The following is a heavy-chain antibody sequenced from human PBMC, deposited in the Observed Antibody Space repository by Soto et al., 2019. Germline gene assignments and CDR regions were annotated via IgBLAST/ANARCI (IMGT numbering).Heavy chain of an antibody. V-gene: IGHV1-69*13. D-gene: IGHD3-10*01. Sequence: SVKVSCKASGGTFSSYAISWVRQAPGQGLEWMRGIIPIFGTANYAQKFQGRVTITADESTSTAYMELSSLRAEDTAVYYCARDPFYGAIDYWGLGTLVTVSS. CDR3: ARDPFYGAIDY. J-gene: IGHJ4*02. CDR2: IIPIFGTA. CDR1: GGTFSSYA.